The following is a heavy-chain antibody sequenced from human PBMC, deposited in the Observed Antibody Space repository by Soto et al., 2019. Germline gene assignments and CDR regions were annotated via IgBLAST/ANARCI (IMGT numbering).Heavy chain of an antibody. CDR1: GFTFSSYW. Sequence: GGSLRLCCAASGFTFSSYWMSWVRQAPGKGLEWVANIKQDGSEKYYVDSVKGRFTISRDNAKNSLYLQMNSLRAEDTAVYYCARGGYYDFWSGHDAFDIWGQGTMVTVSS. J-gene: IGHJ3*02. CDR3: ARGGYYDFWSGHDAFDI. CDR2: IKQDGSEK. V-gene: IGHV3-7*03. D-gene: IGHD3-3*01.